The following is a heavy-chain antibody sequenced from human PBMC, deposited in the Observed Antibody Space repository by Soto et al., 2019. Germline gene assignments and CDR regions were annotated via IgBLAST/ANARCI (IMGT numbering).Heavy chain of an antibody. Sequence: ASLKVSCKASGYSFTDYHIHWVRQAPGQGLEWLGRINPKSGGTSTAQKFQGWVTMTRDRSISTVYMELTRLRSDDTAVYFCARGHSTDCSNGVCSFFYNHEMDVWGQGTTVTVSS. D-gene: IGHD2-8*01. V-gene: IGHV1-2*04. CDR3: ARGHSTDCSNGVCSFFYNHEMDV. J-gene: IGHJ6*02. CDR1: GYSFTDYH. CDR2: INPKSGGT.